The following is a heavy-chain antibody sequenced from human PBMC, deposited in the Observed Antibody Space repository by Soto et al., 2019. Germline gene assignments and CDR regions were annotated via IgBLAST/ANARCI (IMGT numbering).Heavy chain of an antibody. J-gene: IGHJ6*02. D-gene: IGHD2-15*01. Sequence: GGSLRLSCAASGFTFSSYAMSWVRQAPGKGLEWVSAISGSGGSTYYADSVKGRFTISRDNSKNTLYLQMNSLRAEDTAVYYCAKGYCSGGSCYSYYYYYGMDVWGQGTTVTVSS. CDR1: GFTFSSYA. CDR2: ISGSGGST. V-gene: IGHV3-23*01. CDR3: AKGYCSGGSCYSYYYYYGMDV.